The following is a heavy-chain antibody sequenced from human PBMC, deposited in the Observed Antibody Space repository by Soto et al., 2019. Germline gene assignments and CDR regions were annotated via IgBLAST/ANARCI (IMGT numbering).Heavy chain of an antibody. CDR3: TTGGLGT. D-gene: IGHD1-1*01. J-gene: IGHJ3*01. CDR1: GFTFRNAW. CDR2: IKSETNGGTT. Sequence: EVQLVESGGGLVKPGGSLRLSCAASGFTFRNAWMSWVRQAPGKGLEGVGRIKSETNGGTTDYTAPVKGRFSISRDDSRHALYKQMYSLKTEDTAVYYCTTGGLGTWGQGTMVSVSS. V-gene: IGHV3-15*01.